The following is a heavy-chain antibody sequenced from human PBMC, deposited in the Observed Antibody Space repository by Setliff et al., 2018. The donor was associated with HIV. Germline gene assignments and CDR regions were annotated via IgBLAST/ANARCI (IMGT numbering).Heavy chain of an antibody. CDR1: GYTFTSYA. J-gene: IGHJ4*02. CDR3: ARGSGGSLTELGDY. V-gene: IGHV1-3*03. Sequence: ASVKVSCKASGYTFTSYAMHWVRQAPGQRLEWMGWINAGDGNTKYSQEFQGRVTITRDTSASTAYMELSSLRSEDMAVYYCARGSGGSLTELGDYWGQGTLVTVSS. D-gene: IGHD2-15*01. CDR2: INAGDGNT.